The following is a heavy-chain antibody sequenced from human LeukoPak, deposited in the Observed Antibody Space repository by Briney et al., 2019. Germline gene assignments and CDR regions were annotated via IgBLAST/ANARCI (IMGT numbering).Heavy chain of an antibody. CDR1: GYTFTSYD. D-gene: IGHD3-10*01. V-gene: IGHV1-8*02. Sequence: ASVNVSCQASGYTFTSYDINWVRQAAGQGLEWMGWMNPNSGNTGYAQKFQGRVTMTRNTSISTAYMELSSLRSEDTAVYYCARAPALRGPNGTYYFDYWGQGTLVTVSS. J-gene: IGHJ4*02. CDR3: ARAPALRGPNGTYYFDY. CDR2: MNPNSGNT.